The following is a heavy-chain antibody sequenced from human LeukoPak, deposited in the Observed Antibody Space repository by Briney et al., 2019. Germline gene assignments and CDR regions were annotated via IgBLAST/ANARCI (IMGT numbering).Heavy chain of an antibody. J-gene: IGHJ6*02. CDR1: GYTFTSYG. CDR3: ARDTAAAGIIYYYYGMDV. D-gene: IGHD6-13*01. Sequence: GASVKVSCKASGYTFTSYGISWVRQAPGQGLEWMGWISAYNGNTNYAQKLQGRVTMTTDTSTSTAYMELRSLRSDDTAVYYCARDTAAAGIIYYYYGMDVWGQGTTVTVSS. CDR2: ISAYNGNT. V-gene: IGHV1-18*01.